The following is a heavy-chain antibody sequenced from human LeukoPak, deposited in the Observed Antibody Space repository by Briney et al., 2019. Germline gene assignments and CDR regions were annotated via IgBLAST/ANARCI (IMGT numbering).Heavy chain of an antibody. V-gene: IGHV4-34*01. Sequence: SETLSLTCAVYGGSFSGYYWSGIRQPPGKGLEWIGEINHSGSTNYNPSLKSRVTISVDTSKNQFSLKLSSVTAADTAVYYCARRLGATAMVDYWGQGTLVTVSS. CDR3: ARRLGATAMVDY. CDR1: GGSFSGYY. J-gene: IGHJ4*02. CDR2: INHSGST. D-gene: IGHD5-18*01.